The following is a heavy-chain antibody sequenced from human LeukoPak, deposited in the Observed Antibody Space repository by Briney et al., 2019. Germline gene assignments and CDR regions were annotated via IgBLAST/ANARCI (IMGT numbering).Heavy chain of an antibody. D-gene: IGHD4-17*01. J-gene: IGHJ5*02. CDR1: GGTFSSYA. CDR2: IIPIFGTA. CDR3: ARADYGDYNTFDP. V-gene: IGHV1-69*13. Sequence: SVKVSCKASGGTFSSYAISWVRQAPGQGLEWMGGIIPIFGTANYAQKFQGRVTITADESTSTAYMELSSLRSEDTAVYYCARADYGDYNTFDPWGQGTLVTVSS.